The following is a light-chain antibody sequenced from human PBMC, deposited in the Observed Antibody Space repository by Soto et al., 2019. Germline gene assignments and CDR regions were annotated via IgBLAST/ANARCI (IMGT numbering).Light chain of an antibody. CDR3: CSHSSSITWM. V-gene: IGLV2-14*03. CDR2: EVT. CDR1: SNDVGGYNF. J-gene: IGLJ3*02. Sequence: QSALTQPASVSASPGQSISISCTGTSNDVGGYNFVSWYQQHPGKAPKLIIHEVTNRPSGVSNRFSGSKSGNTASLTISGLQAEDEAVYYCCSHSSSITWMFGGGTKVTVL.